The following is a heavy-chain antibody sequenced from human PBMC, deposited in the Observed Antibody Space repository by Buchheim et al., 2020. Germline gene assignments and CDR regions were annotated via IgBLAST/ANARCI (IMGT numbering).Heavy chain of an antibody. D-gene: IGHD2-21*02. CDR1: GYTFTSYY. CDR2: INPSGGST. Sequence: QVQLVQSGAEVKKPGASVKVSCKASGYTFTSYYMHWVRQAPGQGLEWMGIINPSGGSTSYAQKFQGRVTMTRETSTSTVYLELSSLRSEDTAVYYCAGDPAYCGGDCYSNYFDYWGQGTL. V-gene: IGHV1-46*01. J-gene: IGHJ4*02. CDR3: AGDPAYCGGDCYSNYFDY.